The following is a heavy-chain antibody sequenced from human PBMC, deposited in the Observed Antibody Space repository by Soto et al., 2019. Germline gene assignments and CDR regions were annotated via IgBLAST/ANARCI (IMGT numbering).Heavy chain of an antibody. V-gene: IGHV4-31*03. CDR1: GGSISSGGYY. J-gene: IGHJ6*02. CDR2: IYYSGST. CDR3: ARVPAYGSGSYYNGTKSMDV. D-gene: IGHD3-10*01. Sequence: PSETLSLTCTVSGGSISSGGYYWSWIRQHPGKGLEWIGYIYYSGSTYYNPSLKSRVTISVDTSKNQFSLKLSSVTAADTAVYYCARVPAYGSGSYYNGTKSMDVWGQGTTVTVSS.